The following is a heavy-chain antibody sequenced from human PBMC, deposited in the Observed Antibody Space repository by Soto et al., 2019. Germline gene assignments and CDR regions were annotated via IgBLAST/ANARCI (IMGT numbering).Heavy chain of an antibody. CDR3: VRSKGGYSYGTPFDY. Sequence: HPVGSLRLSCAASGFTFDDYAMYWVRQVLGKGLEWVSSISWNSGNIGYADSVKGRFTTSRDNAENSLYLQMNSLRPEDTALYYCVRSKGGYSYGTPFDYWGQGT. D-gene: IGHD5-18*01. CDR1: GFTFDDYA. J-gene: IGHJ4*02. CDR2: ISWNSGNI. V-gene: IGHV3-9*01.